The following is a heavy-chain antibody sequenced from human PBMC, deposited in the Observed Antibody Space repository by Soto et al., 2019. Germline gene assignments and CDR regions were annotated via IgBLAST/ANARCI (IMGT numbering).Heavy chain of an antibody. CDR2: IDPSDSYL. D-gene: IGHD3-9*01. CDR1: GYIFSNKW. Sequence: PGESLKISCKASGYIFSNKWISWVRQIPGKGLEWMGRIDPSDSYLQYGRSFQGHIPISVDKSISTAFLQWDSLTASDSALYYCARGRSADWDYWGQGTLVTVYS. CDR3: ARGRSADWDY. V-gene: IGHV5-10-1*01. J-gene: IGHJ4*02.